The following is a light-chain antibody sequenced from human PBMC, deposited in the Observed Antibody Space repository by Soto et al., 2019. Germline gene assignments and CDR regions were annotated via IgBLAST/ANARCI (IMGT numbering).Light chain of an antibody. CDR1: SSNIGAGYD. Sequence: QSALTQPPSVSGAPGQRVTISCTGSSSNIGAGYDVPWYQQLPGTAPKLLIYGNSNRPSGVPDRFSGSKSGTSASLAITGLQAEDEADYYCQSYDRSLSGWVFGGGTKLTVL. J-gene: IGLJ3*02. CDR3: QSYDRSLSGWV. CDR2: GNS. V-gene: IGLV1-40*01.